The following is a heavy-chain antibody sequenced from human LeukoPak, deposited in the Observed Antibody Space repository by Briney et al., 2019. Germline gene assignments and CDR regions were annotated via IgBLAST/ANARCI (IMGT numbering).Heavy chain of an antibody. J-gene: IGHJ4*02. D-gene: IGHD3-10*02. Sequence: GGSLRLSCAASGFSFDDLGMTWVRQAPGKGLEWVSTISGGGGSTWYADSVKGRFTISRDNSKNTLYLQLSSLRADDTAVYYCATYVRGDFDYWGQGTLVTVSS. CDR1: GFSFDDLG. CDR3: ATYVRGDFDY. CDR2: ISGGGGST. V-gene: IGHV3-23*01.